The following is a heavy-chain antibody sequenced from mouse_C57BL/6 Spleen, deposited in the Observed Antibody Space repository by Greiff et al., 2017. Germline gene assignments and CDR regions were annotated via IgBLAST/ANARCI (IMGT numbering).Heavy chain of an antibody. Sequence: VQLQQPGAELVKPGASVKLSCKASGYTFTSYWMHWVKQRPGQGLEWIGIINPSDGGTNYNEKFKSKATLTVDKASSTANMQLSSLTSDYSAVYYSARTRGSDYALDYWGQGTSVTVSS. J-gene: IGHJ4*01. CDR1: GYTFTSYW. V-gene: IGHV1-53*01. CDR2: INPSDGGT. CDR3: ARTRGSDYALDY. D-gene: IGHD1-1*01.